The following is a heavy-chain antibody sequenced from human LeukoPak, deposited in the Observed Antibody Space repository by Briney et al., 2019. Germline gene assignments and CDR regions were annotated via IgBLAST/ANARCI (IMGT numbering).Heavy chain of an antibody. J-gene: IGHJ4*02. CDR3: ARDYDSSGYPQYYFDY. CDR1: GFTFTTYA. Sequence: GGSLRLSCAASGFTFTTYAMSWVRQAPGKGLEWVSTISGSGGGTYYADSVKGRFTISRDNSKNTLYLQMNSLRAEDTAVYYCARDYDSSGYPQYYFDYWGQGTLVTVSS. CDR2: ISGSGGGT. V-gene: IGHV3-23*01. D-gene: IGHD3-22*01.